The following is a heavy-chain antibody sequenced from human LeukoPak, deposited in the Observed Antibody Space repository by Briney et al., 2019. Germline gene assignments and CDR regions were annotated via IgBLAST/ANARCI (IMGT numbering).Heavy chain of an antibody. J-gene: IGHJ4*02. CDR2: ISSSGSTM. Sequence: PGGSLRLSSAASGFTFSSYEMNWVRQAPGKGLEWVSYISSSGSTMYYADSVKGRFTISRDNAKSSLYLLMNSLRAEDTAVYYCARDYVVAAAGTYYWGQGTLVTVSS. D-gene: IGHD6-13*01. CDR3: ARDYVVAAAGTYY. CDR1: GFTFSSYE. V-gene: IGHV3-48*03.